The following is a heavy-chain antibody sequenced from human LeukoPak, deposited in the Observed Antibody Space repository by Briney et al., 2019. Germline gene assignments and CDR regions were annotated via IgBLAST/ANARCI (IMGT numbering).Heavy chain of an antibody. CDR3: ARDYYDSTRPFDY. V-gene: IGHV7-4-1*02. D-gene: IGHD3-22*01. Sequence: VASVKVSCKASGYTFTNYAMHWVRQAPGQGLEWMGWINTNTGNPTYAQGFTGRFVFPLDTSVNTAYLQISSLKAEDTAVYYCARDYYDSTRPFDYWGQGTLVTVSS. J-gene: IGHJ4*02. CDR2: INTNTGNP. CDR1: GYTFTNYA.